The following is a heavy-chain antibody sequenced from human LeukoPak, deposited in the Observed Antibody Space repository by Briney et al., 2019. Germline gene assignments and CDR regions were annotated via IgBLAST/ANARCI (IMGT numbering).Heavy chain of an antibody. CDR3: TAAPNTTPGSLGH. CDR2: SSSSGSST. D-gene: IGHD6-25*01. CDR1: GFSFSDYY. Sequence: GGSLRLSCAASGFSFSDYYMDWIRQAPGKGLEWVSYSSSSGSSTYYADSVKGRFTISRDYAKNALFLQMNSLRAEDTAVYYCTAAPNTTPGSLGHWGQGTLVTVSS. J-gene: IGHJ4*02. V-gene: IGHV3-11*01.